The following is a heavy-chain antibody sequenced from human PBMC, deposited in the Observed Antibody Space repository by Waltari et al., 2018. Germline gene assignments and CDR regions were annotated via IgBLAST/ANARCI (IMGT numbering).Heavy chain of an antibody. CDR3: AGDVWSGSRRNWFDP. CDR2: MSISSTYI. CDR1: GFTFNRYS. J-gene: IGHJ5*02. Sequence: EVQLVESGGGLVKPGGSLRLSCVASGFTFNRYSMNWVRQAPGKGLEWFLSMSISSTYIYHADSVEGRFTVSRDNAKNSLYLQMSSLIAEDTAVYYCAGDVWSGSRRNWFDPWGQGTLVTVSS. D-gene: IGHD3-3*01. V-gene: IGHV3-21*01.